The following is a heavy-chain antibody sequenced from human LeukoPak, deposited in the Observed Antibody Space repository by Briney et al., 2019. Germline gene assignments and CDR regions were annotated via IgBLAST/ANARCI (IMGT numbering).Heavy chain of an antibody. Sequence: PGRSLRLSCAASGFTFSSHAMHWVRQAPGKGLKWVAVISYDGSNKYYADSVKGRFTISRDNSKNTLYLQMNSLRPEDTAVFYCARDSQDGNNTLGVDHWGQGTLVAVSS. V-gene: IGHV3-30*04. J-gene: IGHJ4*02. D-gene: IGHD5-24*01. CDR1: GFTFSSHA. CDR3: ARDSQDGNNTLGVDH. CDR2: ISYDGSNK.